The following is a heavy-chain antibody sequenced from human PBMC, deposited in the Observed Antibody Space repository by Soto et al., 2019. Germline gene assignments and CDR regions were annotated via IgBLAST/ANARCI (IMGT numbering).Heavy chain of an antibody. D-gene: IGHD6-13*01. CDR2: IWSDGNNK. CDR3: AREGAAAVGYGMDV. J-gene: IGHJ6*02. V-gene: IGHV3-33*01. CDR1: AFTFSSYG. Sequence: GGSLRLSCAASAFTFSSYGMHWVRQAPGKGLEWVAIIWSDGNNKYYADSVKGRFTISKDNSKNTLYLQMNSLRAEDTAVYFCAREGAAAVGYGMDVWGQGTTVTVSS.